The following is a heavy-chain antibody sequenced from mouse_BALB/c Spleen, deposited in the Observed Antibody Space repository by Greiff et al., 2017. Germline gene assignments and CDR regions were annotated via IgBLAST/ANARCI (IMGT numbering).Heavy chain of an antibody. CDR2: IWGDGST. Sequence: VKLMESGPGLVAPSQSLSITCTVSGFSLTGYGVNWVRQPPGKGLEWLGMIWGDGSTDYNSALKSRLSISKDNSKSQVFLKMNSLQTDDTARYYCARGDYGNYWYFDVWGAGTTVTVSS. CDR1: GFSLTGYG. J-gene: IGHJ1*01. V-gene: IGHV2-6-7*01. D-gene: IGHD2-1*01. CDR3: ARGDYGNYWYFDV.